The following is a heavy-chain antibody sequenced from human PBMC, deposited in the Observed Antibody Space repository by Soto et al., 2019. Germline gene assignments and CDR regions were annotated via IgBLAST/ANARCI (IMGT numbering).Heavy chain of an antibody. CDR3: ARAAYCSGATCYSYYFYGMDV. J-gene: IGHJ6*02. CDR2: IGSAGDS. V-gene: IGHV3-13*01. CDR1: GFTLSNSD. D-gene: IGHD2-15*01. Sequence: SLRLSCAASGFTLSNSDMHWVRQATGKGLEWVSAIGSAGDSYYADSVQGRFTISRENARNSLYLQVNSLRAGDTAVYYCARAAYCSGATCYSYYFYGMDVWGRGTTVTVSS.